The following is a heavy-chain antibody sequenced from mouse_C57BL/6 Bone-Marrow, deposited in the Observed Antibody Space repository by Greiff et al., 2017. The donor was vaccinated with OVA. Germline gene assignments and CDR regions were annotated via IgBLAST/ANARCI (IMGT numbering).Heavy chain of an antibody. Sequence: EVKLMESGPELVKPGASVKIPCKASGYTFTDYNMDWVKQSHGKSLEWIGDINPNNGGTIYNQKFKGKATLTVDKSSSTAYMELRSLTSEDTAVYYCASSYGSSPSYAMDYWGQGTSVTVSS. D-gene: IGHD1-1*01. CDR3: ASSYGSSPSYAMDY. CDR1: GYTFTDYN. V-gene: IGHV1-18*01. CDR2: INPNNGGT. J-gene: IGHJ4*01.